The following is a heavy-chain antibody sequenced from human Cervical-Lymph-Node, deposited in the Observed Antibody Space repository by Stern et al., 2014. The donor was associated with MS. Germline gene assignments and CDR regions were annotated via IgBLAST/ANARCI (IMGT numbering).Heavy chain of an antibody. V-gene: IGHV1-18*01. CDR3: ARQIVRYFDY. D-gene: IGHD2/OR15-2a*01. CDR2: ISGYTGST. CDR1: GYTFFNYG. J-gene: IGHJ4*02. Sequence: QVQLVQSGAEVKKPGASVKVSCKASGYTFFNYGISLVRQAPGKGLEWMGWISGYTGSTNYAQKFQDRVTMTTDTSTSTTYMELRSLRSDDTAVYYCARQIVRYFDYWGQGSLVTVSS.